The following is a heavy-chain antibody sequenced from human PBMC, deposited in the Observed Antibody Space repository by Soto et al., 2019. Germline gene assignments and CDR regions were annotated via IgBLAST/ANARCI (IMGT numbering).Heavy chain of an antibody. CDR3: ARDKAPGYSSSWLLDY. CDR2: IWYNGNNE. CDR1: GFTFSSYG. D-gene: IGHD6-13*01. V-gene: IGHV3-33*01. Sequence: QVQLVESGGGVVQPGRSLRLSCEASGFTFSSYGMHWVRQAPGDGLEWVAVIWYNGNNEYYADSVKGRFTVSRDNSKNALYLHMNSLRGEATTVYYCARDKAPGYSSSWLLDYWGQGNLVTVPS. J-gene: IGHJ4*02.